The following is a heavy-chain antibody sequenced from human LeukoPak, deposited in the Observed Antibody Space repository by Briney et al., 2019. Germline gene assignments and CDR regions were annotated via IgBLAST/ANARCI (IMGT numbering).Heavy chain of an antibody. CDR3: AKVDYGDYGAHLDC. J-gene: IGHJ4*02. D-gene: IGHD4-17*01. CDR1: GFTFSSYG. Sequence: QPGGSLRLSCAASGFTFSSYGMHWVRQAPGKGLEWVAFIRYDGSNKYYADSVKGRFTISRDNSKNTLYLQMNSLRAEDTALYYCAKVDYGDYGAHLDCWGQGTLVTVSS. V-gene: IGHV3-30*02. CDR2: IRYDGSNK.